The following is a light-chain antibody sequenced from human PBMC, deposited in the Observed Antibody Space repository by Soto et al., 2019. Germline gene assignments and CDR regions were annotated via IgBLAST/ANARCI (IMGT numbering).Light chain of an antibody. CDR1: QSVSSY. Sequence: IVSTQSPTTLSLSPRERATLSCRASQSVSSYLAWYQQKPGQAPRLLIYEASNRATGIPARFSGSGSGTDFTLTISSLEPEDFAVYYCQQRSNPWTFGQGSKVDI. CDR2: EAS. J-gene: IGKJ1*01. V-gene: IGKV3-11*01. CDR3: QQRSNPWT.